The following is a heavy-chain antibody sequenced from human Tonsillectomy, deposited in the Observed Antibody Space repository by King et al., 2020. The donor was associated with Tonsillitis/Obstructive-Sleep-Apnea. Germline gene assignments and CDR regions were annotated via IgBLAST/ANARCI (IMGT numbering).Heavy chain of an antibody. CDR2: ISAYNGNT. D-gene: IGHD3-10*01. V-gene: IGHV1-18*01. CDR1: GYTFTSYG. Sequence: VQLVESGAEVKKPGASVKVSCKASGYTFTSYGISWVRQAPGQGLEWMGWISAYNGNTNYAQKLQGRVTMTTDTSTSTAYMELRSLRSDDTAVYYCATHLGVRGVIASKYYYYYMDVWGKGTTVTVSS. J-gene: IGHJ6*03. CDR3: ATHLGVRGVIASKYYYYYMDV.